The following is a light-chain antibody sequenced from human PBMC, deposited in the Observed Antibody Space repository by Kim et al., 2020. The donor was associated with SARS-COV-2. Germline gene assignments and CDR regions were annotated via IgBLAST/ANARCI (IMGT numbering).Light chain of an antibody. Sequence: QTARLACTGNSNSVGNRGAAWRQQHQGQPPKLLVYRNNNRPSGISERVSASRSGNTASLTITGLRPEDEADYYCSALDSSLSAYVFGTGTKVTVL. CDR3: SALDSSLSAYV. CDR2: RNN. CDR1: SNSVGNRG. V-gene: IGLV10-54*02. J-gene: IGLJ1*01.